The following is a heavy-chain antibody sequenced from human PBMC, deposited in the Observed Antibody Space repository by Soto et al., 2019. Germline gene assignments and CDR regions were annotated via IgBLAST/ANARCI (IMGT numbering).Heavy chain of an antibody. CDR3: VRAGFYDFWSGPHYFDY. J-gene: IGHJ4*02. V-gene: IGHV4-30-4*01. CDR2: IYCSGST. Sequence: SETVSLTCTVSGRSISSGDYYWSWIRQPPGKGLEWLGYIYCSGSTYYNPSLKSRVTISVDTSKSQFSLKLSSVTAADTAVYYCVRAGFYDFWSGPHYFDYRGQGNLVTVSS. CDR1: GRSISSGDYY. D-gene: IGHD3-3*01.